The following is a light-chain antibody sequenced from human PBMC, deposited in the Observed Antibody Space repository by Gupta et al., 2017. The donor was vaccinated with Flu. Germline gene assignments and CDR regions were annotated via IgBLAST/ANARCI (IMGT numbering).Light chain of an antibody. CDR1: SSNIGNNY. CDR3: GTWDSSLSAGDVV. V-gene: IGLV1-51*02. CDR2: ENN. J-gene: IGLJ2*01. Sequence: QSVLTQPPSVSAAPGQKVTTSCSGSSSNIGNNYVSWYQQLPGTAPKLLIYENNKRPSGIPDRFSCSKSGTSATLGITGLQTGDEADYYCGTWDSSLSAGDVVFGGGTKLTVL.